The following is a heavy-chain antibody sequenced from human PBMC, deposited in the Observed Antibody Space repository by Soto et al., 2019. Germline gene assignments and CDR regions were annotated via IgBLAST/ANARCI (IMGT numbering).Heavy chain of an antibody. CDR1: GGSISSYY. CDR3: ARDSGSGSL. Sequence: SETLSLTCTVSGGSISSYYWSWIRQPPGKGLEWIGYIYYSGSTNYNPSLRSRVSMSVDTSKNHFSLKMNSVPPADTAVYYCARDSGSGSLWGQGTLVTFSS. CDR2: IYYSGST. D-gene: IGHD1-26*01. V-gene: IGHV4-59*12. J-gene: IGHJ1*01.